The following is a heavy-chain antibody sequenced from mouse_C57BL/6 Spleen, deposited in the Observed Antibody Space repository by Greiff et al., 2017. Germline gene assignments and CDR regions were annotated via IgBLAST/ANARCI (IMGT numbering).Heavy chain of an antibody. D-gene: IGHD1-1*01. Sequence: VHVKQSGPELVKPGDSVKISCKASGYSFTGYFMNWVMQSHGKSLEWIGRINPYNGDTFYNQKFKGKATLTVDKSSSTAHMELRSLTSEDSAVYYCARRGIYYYGSSYVGYAMDYWGQGTSVTVSS. J-gene: IGHJ4*01. CDR2: INPYNGDT. CDR3: ARRGIYYYGSSYVGYAMDY. CDR1: GYSFTGYF. V-gene: IGHV1-20*01.